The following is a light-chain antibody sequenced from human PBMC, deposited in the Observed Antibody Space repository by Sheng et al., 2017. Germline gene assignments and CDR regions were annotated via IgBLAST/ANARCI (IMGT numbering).Light chain of an antibody. CDR1: QGINND. Sequence: DIQVTQSPSFLSASVGDRVTITCRASQGINNDLAWYQQRPGTVPKLLIYAASTLQSGVPSRFSGSGSGTEFTLTITSLQPEDCATYYCQQLNSYPLTFGPRDRNVDIK. J-gene: IGKJ3*01. CDR2: AAS. V-gene: IGKV1-9*01. CDR3: QQLNSYPLT.